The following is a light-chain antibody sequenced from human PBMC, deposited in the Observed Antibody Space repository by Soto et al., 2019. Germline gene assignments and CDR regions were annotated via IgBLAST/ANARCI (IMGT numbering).Light chain of an antibody. V-gene: IGKV3-15*01. CDR3: QQYGTWPPNLLT. Sequence: EIVMTQSPVTLSVSPGEGATLSCRASQSISSSLAWYQQKPGQPPKLLIFGASTRATGIPARFSGSGSGTEFTLTTPRLQSEDSAIYSCQQYGTWPPNLLTFGGGTKVEI. CDR1: QSISSS. CDR2: GAS. J-gene: IGKJ4*01.